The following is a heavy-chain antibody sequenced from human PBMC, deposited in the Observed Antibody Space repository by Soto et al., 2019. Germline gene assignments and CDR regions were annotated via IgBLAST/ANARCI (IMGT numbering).Heavy chain of an antibody. CDR2: IIPIFGTA. D-gene: IGHD2-2*01. CDR1: GGTFSSYA. CDR3: ARLTTRYCSSTSCRTAFDF. J-gene: IGHJ4*02. Sequence: QVQLVQSGAEVKKPGSSVKVSCKASGGTFSSYAISWVRQAPGQGLEWMGGIIPIFGTANYAQKFQGRVRITADEATSTAYMELSSLSSEDTAVYYCARLTTRYCSSTSCRTAFDFWGQGTLVTVSS. V-gene: IGHV1-69*01.